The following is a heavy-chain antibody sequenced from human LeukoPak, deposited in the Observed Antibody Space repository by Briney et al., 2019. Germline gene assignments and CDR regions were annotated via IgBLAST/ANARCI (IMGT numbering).Heavy chain of an antibody. Sequence: SVEVSCKASGGTFSSYALSWVRQAPGQGLEWMGGIIPIFGTKNYAQTFQGRVTITADESTSTAYMELSSLRSEDTAVYYCARRRSYYDSSGYTFDTWGQGTMVTVSS. CDR2: IIPIFGTK. J-gene: IGHJ3*02. CDR3: ARRRSYYDSSGYTFDT. V-gene: IGHV1-69*13. CDR1: GGTFSSYA. D-gene: IGHD3-22*01.